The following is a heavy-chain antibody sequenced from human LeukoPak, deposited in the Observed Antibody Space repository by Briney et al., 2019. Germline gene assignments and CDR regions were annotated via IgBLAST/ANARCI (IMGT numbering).Heavy chain of an antibody. D-gene: IGHD3-3*01. CDR1: GGSISSYY. CDR2: IYYSGST. J-gene: IGHJ5*02. Sequence: SETLSLTCTVSGGSISSYYWSWIRQPPGKGLEWIGYIYYSGSTNYNPSLKSRVTISVDTSKNQFSLKLSSVTAADTAVYYCASHPYYDFWSGYGNWFDPWGQGTLVTVSS. CDR3: ASHPYYDFWSGYGNWFDP. V-gene: IGHV4-59*01.